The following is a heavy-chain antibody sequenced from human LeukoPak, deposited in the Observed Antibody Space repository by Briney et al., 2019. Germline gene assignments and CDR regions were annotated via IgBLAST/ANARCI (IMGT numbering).Heavy chain of an antibody. CDR3: AASMGVVVVAATSFDY. D-gene: IGHD2-15*01. Sequence: GGSLRLSCAASGFTFSSYAMSWVRQAPGKGLEWVSAISGSGGSTYYADSVKGRFTISRDNSKNTLYLQMNSLRAEDMAVYYCAASMGVVVVAATSFDYWGQGTLVTVSS. J-gene: IGHJ4*02. CDR1: GFTFSSYA. CDR2: ISGSGGST. V-gene: IGHV3-23*01.